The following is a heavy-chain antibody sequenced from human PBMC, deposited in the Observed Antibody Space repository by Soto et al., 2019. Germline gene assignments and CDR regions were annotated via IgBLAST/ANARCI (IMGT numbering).Heavy chain of an antibody. CDR3: ARDWKWLVHYYSGMDV. D-gene: IGHD6-19*01. CDR1: GYTFTSYG. Sequence: ASVKVSCKASGYTFTSYGISWVRQAPGQGLEWMGWISAYNGNTNYAQKLQGRVTMTTDTSTSTAYMELRSLRSDDTAVYYCARDWKWLVHYYSGMDVWGQGTTVTVSS. CDR2: ISAYNGNT. V-gene: IGHV1-18*01. J-gene: IGHJ6*02.